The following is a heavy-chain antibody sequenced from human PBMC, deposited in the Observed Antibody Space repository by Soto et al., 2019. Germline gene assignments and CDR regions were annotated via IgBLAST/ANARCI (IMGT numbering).Heavy chain of an antibody. CDR1: GYSISTGFN. CDR3: ARDWGTGFYLLDS. D-gene: IGHD6-19*01. V-gene: IGHV4-38-2*02. CDR2: IYHSGST. J-gene: IGHJ4*02. Sequence: QVHLQESGPGLVKPSETLSLTCAVSGYSISTGFNWAWIRQPPGKGLEWIGSIYHSGSTYYTLSLKIRVTISSDASKNQISLKLSSVTAADTALSYCARDWGTGFYLLDSWGQGTLVTASS.